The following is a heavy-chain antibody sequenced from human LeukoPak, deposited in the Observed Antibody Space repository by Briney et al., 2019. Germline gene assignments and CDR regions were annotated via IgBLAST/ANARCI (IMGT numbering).Heavy chain of an antibody. V-gene: IGHV3-23*01. D-gene: IGHD3-3*01. Sequence: GGSLRLSCAASGFTFSSYAMSWVRQAPGKGLEWVSAISGSGGSTYYADSVKGRFTISRDNSKNTLYPQMDSLRDEDTAVYYCAKNFLPNYDFWSGYEDCWGQGTLVTVSS. J-gene: IGHJ4*02. CDR2: ISGSGGST. CDR1: GFTFSSYA. CDR3: AKNFLPNYDFWSGYEDC.